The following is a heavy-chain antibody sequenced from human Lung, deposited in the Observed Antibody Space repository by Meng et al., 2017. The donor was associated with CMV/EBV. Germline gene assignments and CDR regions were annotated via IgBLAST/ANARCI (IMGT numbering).Heavy chain of an antibody. CDR2: MKSDENRI. J-gene: IGHJ4*02. CDR3: ARGVAEFLGWEMGH. V-gene: IGHV3-74*02. Sequence: KLVRSGGGLVRAGGSLRLSCEGSGFTISTHWMHWARQVPGKGLEWVSRMKSDENRINYADSVKGRFTISRDNDKNTVYLQMNSLRAEDTAVYYCARGVAEFLGWEMGHWGQGTLVTVSS. CDR1: GFTISTHW. D-gene: IGHD1-26*01.